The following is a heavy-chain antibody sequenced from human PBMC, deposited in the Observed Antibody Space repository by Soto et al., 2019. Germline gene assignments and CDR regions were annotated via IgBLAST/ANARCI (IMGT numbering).Heavy chain of an antibody. D-gene: IGHD2-21*02. V-gene: IGHV1-69*13. CDR3: ARDDATYCGGDCYRYFYYGMDV. Sequence: SVKVSCKASGGTLSNHAISWVRQAPGQGLEWVGGIIPMFPTADYAQRFQGRVTITADDSTTTVYMELSGLRSEDTAMYYCARDDATYCGGDCYRYFYYGMDVWGQGTTVTVSS. J-gene: IGHJ6*02. CDR1: GGTLSNHA. CDR2: IIPMFPTA.